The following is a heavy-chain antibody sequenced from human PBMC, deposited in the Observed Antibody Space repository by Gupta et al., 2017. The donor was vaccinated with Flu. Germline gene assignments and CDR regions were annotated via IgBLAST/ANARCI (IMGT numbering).Heavy chain of an antibody. Sequence: QVQLVQSGAEVTKPGASVKVSCKASGFTFTSYDINWVRQAPGQGLEWMGWMNANSGNTGYAQKFQGRVTLTRNTSISTAYMELSSLGSEDTAVYYCARIKKVSIPGHYYYGLDVWGQGTTVTVSS. CDR2: MNANSGNT. J-gene: IGHJ6*02. CDR1: GFTFTSYD. CDR3: ARIKKVSIPGHYYYGLDV. V-gene: IGHV1-8*01.